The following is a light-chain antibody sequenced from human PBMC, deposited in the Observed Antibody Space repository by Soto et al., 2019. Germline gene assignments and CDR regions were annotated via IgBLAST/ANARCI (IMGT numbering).Light chain of an antibody. V-gene: IGLV4-69*01. CDR3: QTWGSGIEI. Sequence: QLVLTQSPSASASLGASVKVTCTLSSGHSAYAIAWHQQQPEKGPRFLMKLNSDGSYDKGDGIPDRFSGTSSGAERYLTISSLQSEDEADYYCQTWGSGIEIFGGGTKVTVL. CDR1: SGHSAYA. CDR2: LNSDGSY. J-gene: IGLJ2*01.